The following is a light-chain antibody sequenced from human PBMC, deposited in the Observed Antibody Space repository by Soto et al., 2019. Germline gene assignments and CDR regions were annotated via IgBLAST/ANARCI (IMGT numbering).Light chain of an antibody. CDR3: IQDYNYPLT. J-gene: IGKJ4*01. V-gene: IGKV1-6*01. CDR1: QSVSSY. CDR2: TAS. Sequence: SQSPATVSLSPGERARLYCRTSQSVSSYLAWYQQKPGKAPTLLVYTASTLQGGVPSRFSGSGSGTDFTLTISSLQPADFATYYCIQDYNYPLTFGGGTKVDIK.